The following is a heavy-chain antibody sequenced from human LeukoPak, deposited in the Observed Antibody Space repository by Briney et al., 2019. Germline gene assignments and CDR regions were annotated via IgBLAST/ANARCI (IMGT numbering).Heavy chain of an antibody. D-gene: IGHD2-2*01. CDR3: ASSYCSSTSCYHRGWRQQPTTFDY. CDR2: IYPGDSDT. V-gene: IGHV5-51*01. Sequence: GESLQISCKGSGYSFTSYWIGWVRQMPGKGLEWMGIIYPGDSDTRYSPSFQGQVTISADKSISTAYLQWSSLKASDTAMYYCASSYCSSTSCYHRGWRQQPTTFDYWGQGTLVTVSS. J-gene: IGHJ4*02. CDR1: GYSFTSYW.